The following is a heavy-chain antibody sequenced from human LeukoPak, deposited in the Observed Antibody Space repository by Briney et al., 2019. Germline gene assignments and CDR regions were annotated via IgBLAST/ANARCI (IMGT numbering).Heavy chain of an antibody. D-gene: IGHD3-3*01. V-gene: IGHV1-46*01. CDR1: GYMFSIND. Sequence: GASVKVSCKASGYMFSINDMHWVRQAPGQGLEWMGIINPSDGRTTYAQKFQGRVTMTRDTSISTAYMELSRLRSDDTAVYYCARDLENWFDPWGQGTLVTVSS. J-gene: IGHJ5*02. CDR2: INPSDGRT. CDR3: ARDLENWFDP.